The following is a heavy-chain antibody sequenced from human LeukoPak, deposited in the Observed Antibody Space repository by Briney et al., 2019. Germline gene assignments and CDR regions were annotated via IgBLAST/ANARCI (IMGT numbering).Heavy chain of an antibody. CDR3: ARDSFYYDSSGYFKSNKNWFDP. V-gene: IGHV4-59*12. Sequence: PSETLSLTCTVSGDSISDYYWNWIRQPPGKGLEWIGYIYYSGSTNYSPSLKSRVTISVDTSKNQFSLKLTSVTAADTAVYYCARDSFYYDSSGYFKSNKNWFDPWGQGTLVTVSS. D-gene: IGHD3-22*01. CDR2: IYYSGST. J-gene: IGHJ5*02. CDR1: GDSISDYY.